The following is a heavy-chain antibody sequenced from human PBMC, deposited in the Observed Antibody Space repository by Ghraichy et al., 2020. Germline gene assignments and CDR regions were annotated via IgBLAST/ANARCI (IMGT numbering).Heavy chain of an antibody. CDR3: AGSGIAVAGRGAFDI. CDR2: IYYSGST. D-gene: IGHD6-19*01. Sequence: SQTLPLTCTVSGGSISSYYWSWIRQPPGKGLEWIGYIYYSGSTNYNPSLKSRVTISVDTSKNQFSLKLSSVTAADTAVYYCAGSGIAVAGRGAFDIWGQGTMVTVSS. V-gene: IGHV4-59*08. J-gene: IGHJ3*02. CDR1: GGSISSYY.